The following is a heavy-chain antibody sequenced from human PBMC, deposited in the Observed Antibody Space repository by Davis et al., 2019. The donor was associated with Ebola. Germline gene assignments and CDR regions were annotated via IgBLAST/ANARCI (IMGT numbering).Heavy chain of an antibody. CDR2: IYYSGST. CDR3: ARSSTFGSGWFDY. Sequence: SETLSLTCTVSGGSISSYYWSWIRQPPGKGLEWIGYIYYSGSTNYNPSLKSRVTISVDTSKNQFSLKLSSVTAADTAVYYCARSSTFGSGWFDYWGQGTLVTVSS. J-gene: IGHJ4*02. CDR1: GGSISSYY. D-gene: IGHD3-16*01. V-gene: IGHV4-59*12.